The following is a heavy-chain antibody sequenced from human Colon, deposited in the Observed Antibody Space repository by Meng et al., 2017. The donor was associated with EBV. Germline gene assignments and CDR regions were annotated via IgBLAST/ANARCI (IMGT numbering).Heavy chain of an antibody. D-gene: IGHD5-24*01. Sequence: QVQVQEAGPGPVKPSQTLSLTCTVSGGSISSGGYYWSWSRQHPGKGLEWIGYIYYSGSTYYNPSLKSRVTISIDTSKNQFSLKLSSVTAADTAVYYCARGPSRWLQFSFDYWGQGTLVTVSS. CDR2: IYYSGST. V-gene: IGHV4-31*03. J-gene: IGHJ4*02. CDR1: GGSISSGGYY. CDR3: ARGPSRWLQFSFDY.